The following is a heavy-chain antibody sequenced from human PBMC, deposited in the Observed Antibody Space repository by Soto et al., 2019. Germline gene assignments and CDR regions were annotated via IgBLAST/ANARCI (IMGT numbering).Heavy chain of an antibody. J-gene: IGHJ4*02. Sequence: QVQVEEFGGGVVQPGRSLRLSCAGPGFTFSDYGFHWVRQAPGKGLEWVAMISYDGTDQYYRDSVQGRFTISRDDSKHTVYLQMNSLRAEDTAMYYCARSTYCNGGSCYPQYWGSGTLVTVSS. CDR3: ARSTYCNGGSCYPQY. V-gene: IGHV3-30*03. D-gene: IGHD2-15*01. CDR1: GFTFSDYG. CDR2: ISYDGTDQ.